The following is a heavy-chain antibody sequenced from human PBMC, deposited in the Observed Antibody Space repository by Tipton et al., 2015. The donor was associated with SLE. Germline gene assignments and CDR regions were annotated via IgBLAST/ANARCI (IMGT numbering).Heavy chain of an antibody. CDR1: GGSISSYY. J-gene: IGHJ4*02. CDR3: ARALQNYFDY. Sequence: TLSLICTVSGGSISSYYWSWIRQPPGKGLEWIGEINHSGSTNYNPSLKSRVTISIDTSKNQFSLKLSSVTAADTAVYYCARALQNYFDYWGQGTLVTVSS. CDR2: INHSGST. V-gene: IGHV4-34*09.